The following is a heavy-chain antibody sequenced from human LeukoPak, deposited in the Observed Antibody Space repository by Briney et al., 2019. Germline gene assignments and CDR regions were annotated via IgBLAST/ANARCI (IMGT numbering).Heavy chain of an antibody. D-gene: IGHD6-19*01. Sequence: PGGSLRLSCVASGFTFGGYTINWVRLAPGKGLEWVSSISSSLNMYFAESVKGRFTISRDSARNSVSLQLNSLRVEDTAVYYCARVLEGSSGQHWYFDLWGRGTLVTVSS. CDR1: GFTFGGYT. V-gene: IGHV3-21*01. CDR2: ISSSLNM. J-gene: IGHJ2*01. CDR3: ARVLEGSSGQHWYFDL.